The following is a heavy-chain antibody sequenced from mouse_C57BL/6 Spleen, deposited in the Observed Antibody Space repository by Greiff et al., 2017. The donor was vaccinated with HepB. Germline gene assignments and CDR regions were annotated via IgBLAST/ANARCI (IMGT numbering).Heavy chain of an antibody. CDR1: GYSITSDY. CDR2: ISYSGST. D-gene: IGHD1-1*01. J-gene: IGHJ2*01. V-gene: IGHV3-8*01. CDR3: ARSPPYYGNYFDY. Sequence: EVKLQESGPGLAKPSQTLSLTCSVTGYSITSDYWNWIRKFPGNKLEYMGYISYSGSTYYKPSLKSRISITRDTSKNQDYLQLNSVTTEDTATYYCARSPPYYGNYFDYWGQGTTLTVSS.